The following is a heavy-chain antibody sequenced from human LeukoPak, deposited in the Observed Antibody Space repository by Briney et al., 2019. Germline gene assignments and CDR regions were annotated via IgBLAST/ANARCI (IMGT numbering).Heavy chain of an antibody. V-gene: IGHV1-18*01. CDR2: ISAYNGKT. Sequence: ASVKVSCKASGYTFTSCGISWVRQAPGQGLEWMGWISAYNGKTNYAQKLQGRVTMTTDTSTSTAYMELRSLRSDDTAVYYCAREGYYYDSSGRAFHDAFDIWGQGTMVTVSS. J-gene: IGHJ3*02. CDR1: GYTFTSCG. CDR3: AREGYYYDSSGRAFHDAFDI. D-gene: IGHD3-22*01.